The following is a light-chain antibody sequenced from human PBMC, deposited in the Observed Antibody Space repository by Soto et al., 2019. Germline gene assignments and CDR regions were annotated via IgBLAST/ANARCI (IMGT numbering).Light chain of an antibody. Sequence: EIVLTQSPGTLSLSPGERATLSCRASQTISNSLLAWYQQKLGQSLRLLIYGASSRATGIPDRFIGSGSGTDFTLTISRLEPEDFVVYACQQYGRAPITFGQGTRLEIK. V-gene: IGKV3-20*01. CDR3: QQYGRAPIT. CDR1: QTISNSL. CDR2: GAS. J-gene: IGKJ5*01.